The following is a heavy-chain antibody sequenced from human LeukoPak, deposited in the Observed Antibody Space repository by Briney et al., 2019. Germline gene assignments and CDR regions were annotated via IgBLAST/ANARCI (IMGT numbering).Heavy chain of an antibody. J-gene: IGHJ4*02. D-gene: IGHD5-12*01. CDR2: IYYSGST. V-gene: IGHV4-30-4*08. CDR1: GGSISSSSYY. Sequence: PSETLSLTCTVSGGSISSSSYYWGWIRQPPGKGLEWIGYIYYSGSTYYNPSLKSRVTISVDTSKNQFSLKLSSVTAADTAVYYCARLYGGYDLYYFDYWGQGTLVTVSS. CDR3: ARLYGGYDLYYFDY.